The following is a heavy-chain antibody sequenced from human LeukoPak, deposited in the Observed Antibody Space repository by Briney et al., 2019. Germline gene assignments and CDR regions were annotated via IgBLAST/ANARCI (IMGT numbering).Heavy chain of an antibody. D-gene: IGHD5-18*01. CDR1: GGSFSHYF. J-gene: IGHJ4*02. V-gene: IGHV4-34*01. Sequence: TSETLSLTCAVYGGSFSHYFWSWIRQPPGKGLEWIGEINYRGSTNYNPSLKSRVTMSIDTSKNQYSLRLNSVTSADTAVYYCARGGHNYGYYNWGQGTLVTVSS. CDR3: ARGGHNYGYYN. CDR2: INYRGST.